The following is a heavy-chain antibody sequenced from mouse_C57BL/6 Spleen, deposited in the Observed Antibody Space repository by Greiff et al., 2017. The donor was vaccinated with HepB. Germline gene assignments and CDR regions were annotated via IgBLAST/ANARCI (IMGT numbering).Heavy chain of an antibody. Sequence: QVQLQQPGAELVRPGSSVKLSCKASGYTFTSYWMHWVKQRPIQGLEWIGNIDPSDSETHYNQKFKDKATLTVDKSSSTAYMQLSSLTSEDSAVYYCARSYYDYDEGYAMGYWGQGTSVTVSS. CDR1: GYTFTSYW. CDR2: IDPSDSET. CDR3: ARSYYDYDEGYAMGY. D-gene: IGHD2-4*01. V-gene: IGHV1-52*01. J-gene: IGHJ4*01.